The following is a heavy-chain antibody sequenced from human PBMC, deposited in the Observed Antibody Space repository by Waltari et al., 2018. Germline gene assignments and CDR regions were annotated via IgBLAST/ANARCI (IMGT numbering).Heavy chain of an antibody. V-gene: IGHV3-21*05. D-gene: IGHD1-26*01. CDR3: ARDEVHVGPTKVAISFDY. Sequence: EVHLVESGGGLVKPGGSLRLYCAASGFTLSGYSMNWVRQAPGKGLEWVSFITSSDYRNNADSVKGRFTIARDNAKNSLYLQMNSLRVEDTAVYYCARDEVHVGPTKVAISFDYWGQGTLVTVSS. CDR2: ITSSDYR. J-gene: IGHJ4*02. CDR1: GFTLSGYS.